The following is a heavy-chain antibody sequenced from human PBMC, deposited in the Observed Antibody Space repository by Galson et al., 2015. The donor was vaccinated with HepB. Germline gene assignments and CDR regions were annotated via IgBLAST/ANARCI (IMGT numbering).Heavy chain of an antibody. J-gene: IGHJ4*02. D-gene: IGHD3-10*01. CDR3: ARDPRLWFGERPPSYFDY. V-gene: IGHV3-48*02. CDR1: GFTFSSYS. Sequence: SLRLSCAASGFTFSSYSMNWVRQAPGKGLEWVSYISSSSSTIYYADSVKGRFTISRDNAKNSLYLQMNSLRDEDTAVYYCARDPRLWFGERPPSYFDYWGQGTLVTVSS. CDR2: ISSSSSTI.